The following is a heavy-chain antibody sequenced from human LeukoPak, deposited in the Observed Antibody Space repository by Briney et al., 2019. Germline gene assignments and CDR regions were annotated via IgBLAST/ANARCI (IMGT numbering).Heavy chain of an antibody. V-gene: IGHV1-2*02. J-gene: IGHJ1*01. CDR3: ARDPGQNIFQH. CDR1: GYTFTSYY. CDR2: INPNSGAT. Sequence: ASVKVSCKASGYTFTSYYTHWVRQAPGQGLEWMGWINPNSGATNYAQKFQGRVTMTSDTSISTTYMELRRLTSDDTAVYYCARDPGQNIFQHWGQGTLVTVSA.